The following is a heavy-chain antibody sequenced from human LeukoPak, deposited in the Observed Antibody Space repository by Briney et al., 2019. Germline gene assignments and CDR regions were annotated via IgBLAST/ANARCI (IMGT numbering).Heavy chain of an antibody. Sequence: GESLKISCKGSGYSFNTYWLAWVRQMPGKGLGWMGIIFSGDSDIRYSPSFQCQVTISADKSITTASLQRSSLNASDTAMYYCARARIVATLPGVYGMAVCGQGTTVTAYS. CDR2: IFSGDSDI. D-gene: IGHD5-12*01. CDR3: ARARIVATLPGVYGMAV. J-gene: IGHJ6*02. CDR1: GYSFNTYW. V-gene: IGHV5-51*01.